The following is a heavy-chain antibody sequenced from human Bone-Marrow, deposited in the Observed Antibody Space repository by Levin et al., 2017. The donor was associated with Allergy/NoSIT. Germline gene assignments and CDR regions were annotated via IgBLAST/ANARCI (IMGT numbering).Heavy chain of an antibody. CDR1: GYTFTGYY. D-gene: IGHD2-15*01. V-gene: IGHV1-2*02. CDR3: ARNVLVVVAATPLGAFDS. CDR2: INPNSGGT. Sequence: GESLKISCKASGYTFTGYYMHWVRQAPGQGLEWMGWINPNSGGTNYAQKFQGRVTMTRDTSISTAYMELSRLRSDDTAVYYCARNVLVVVAATPLGAFDSWGQGTMVTVSS. J-gene: IGHJ3*02.